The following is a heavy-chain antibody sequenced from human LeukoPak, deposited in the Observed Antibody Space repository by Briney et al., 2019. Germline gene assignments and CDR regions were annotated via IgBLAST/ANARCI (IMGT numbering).Heavy chain of an antibody. D-gene: IGHD1/OR15-1a*01. J-gene: IGHJ4*02. V-gene: IGHV4-59*01. CDR1: GGSISSYY. CDR3: ARAKAGTIYYFDY. CDR2: IYYSGST. Sequence: SETLSLTCTVSGGSISSYYWSWIRQPPGKGLEWTGYIYYSGSTNYNPSLKSRVTISVDTSKNQFSLELRSVIAADTAVYFCARAKAGTIYYFDYWGQGTLVTVSS.